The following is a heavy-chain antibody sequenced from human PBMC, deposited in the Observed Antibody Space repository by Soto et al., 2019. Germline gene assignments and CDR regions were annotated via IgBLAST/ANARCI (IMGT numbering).Heavy chain of an antibody. J-gene: IGHJ6*02. D-gene: IGHD2-21*01. V-gene: IGHV4-31*03. CDR2: IHYRGNT. Sequence: SETLSLTCTVSCGSISSDDYYWNWIRQRPGKGLEWIGNIHYRGNTNYYPSLESRIIMSMDMSENQFLLKLTSVTAADTAVYYCARGCVYYGLDVRGQGTTVTVSS. CDR1: CGSISSDDYY. CDR3: ARGCVYYGLDV.